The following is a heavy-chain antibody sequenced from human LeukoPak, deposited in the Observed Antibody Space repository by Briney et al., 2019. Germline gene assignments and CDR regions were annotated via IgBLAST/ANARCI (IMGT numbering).Heavy chain of an antibody. Sequence: PSETLSLTCAVYGGSFSGYYWSWIRQPPGKGLEWIGEINHSGSTNYNPSLKSRVTISVDTSKNQFSLKLSSVTAADTAVYYCARGIVVVPAAIALPRWFDLWGQGTLVTVSS. J-gene: IGHJ5*02. CDR2: INHSGST. CDR1: GGSFSGYY. D-gene: IGHD2-2*02. V-gene: IGHV4-34*01. CDR3: ARGIVVVPAAIALPRWFDL.